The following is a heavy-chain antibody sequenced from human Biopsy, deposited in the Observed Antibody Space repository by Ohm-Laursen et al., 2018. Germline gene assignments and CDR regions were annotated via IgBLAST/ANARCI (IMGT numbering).Heavy chain of an antibody. J-gene: IGHJ1*01. D-gene: IGHD4-23*01. CDR2: ISHTGYT. CDR1: GGSFTGHY. Sequence: GTLSLTCTVSGGSFTGHYWTWIRQPPGKGLEWIGHISHTGYTSYKSSLKSRVAISLDTSRKHFSLRLTSLAAADTAVYYCARGSNEYGGLYFPHWGQGTLVTVSS. CDR3: ARGSNEYGGLYFPH. V-gene: IGHV4-59*11.